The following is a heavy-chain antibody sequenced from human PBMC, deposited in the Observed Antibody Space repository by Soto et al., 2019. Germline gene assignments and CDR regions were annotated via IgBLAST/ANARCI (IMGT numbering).Heavy chain of an antibody. Sequence: PGGSLRLSCAASGFTLDKYAMSWVRQAPGKGLEWVSFITVNGGSTYYADFAQGRFTISRDNSKNTLYLQMNSLRAEDTATYYCARDVDSSGYYSYWGQGTLVTVSS. J-gene: IGHJ4*02. D-gene: IGHD3-22*01. CDR2: ITVNGGST. CDR1: GFTLDKYA. CDR3: ARDVDSSGYYSY. V-gene: IGHV3-23*01.